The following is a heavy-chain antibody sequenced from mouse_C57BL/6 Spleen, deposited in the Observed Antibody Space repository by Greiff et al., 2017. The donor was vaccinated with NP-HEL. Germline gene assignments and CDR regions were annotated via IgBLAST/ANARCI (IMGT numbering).Heavy chain of an antibody. CDR3: ANYYGSSRYFDV. D-gene: IGHD1-1*01. V-gene: IGHV3-6*01. Sequence: ESGPGLVKPSQSLSLTCSVTGYSITSGYYWNWIRQFPGNKLEWMGYISYDGSNNYNPSLKNRISITRDTSKNQFFLKLNSVTTEDTATYYCANYYGSSRYFDVWGTGTTVTVSS. CDR2: ISYDGSN. J-gene: IGHJ1*03. CDR1: GYSITSGYY.